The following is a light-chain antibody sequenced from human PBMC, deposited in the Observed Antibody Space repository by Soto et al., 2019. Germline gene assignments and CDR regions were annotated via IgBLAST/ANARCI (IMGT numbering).Light chain of an antibody. CDR2: RTN. Sequence: QDVVTQEPSLTVSPGGTFTLTYALTTGAVTSDYYPNWFQRKPGQALRTLIYRTNNKHSWTPARFSGSLLGGKAALTLSGVQPEDEADYYCVLLCSGEWVFGGGTKLTVL. CDR1: TGAVTSDYY. J-gene: IGLJ3*02. V-gene: IGLV7-43*01. CDR3: VLLCSGEWV.